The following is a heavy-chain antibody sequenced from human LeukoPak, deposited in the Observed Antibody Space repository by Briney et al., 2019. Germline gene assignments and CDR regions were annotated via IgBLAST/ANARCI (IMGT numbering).Heavy chain of an antibody. Sequence: AGGSLRLSCAASGFTFSSYDMHWVRQAPGKGLEWVSVISYDGGSKDYADSVKGRFTISRDNSKNTLYLQMNSLRVEDTAVYYCAKEVSWRVAGTMGLDYWGQGTLVTVSS. CDR3: AKEVSWRVAGTMGLDY. CDR1: GFTFSSYD. J-gene: IGHJ4*02. CDR2: ISYDGGSK. D-gene: IGHD6-19*01. V-gene: IGHV3-30*18.